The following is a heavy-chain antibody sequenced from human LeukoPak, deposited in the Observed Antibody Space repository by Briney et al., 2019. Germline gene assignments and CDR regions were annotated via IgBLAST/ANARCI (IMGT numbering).Heavy chain of an antibody. D-gene: IGHD6-19*01. Sequence: ASVKVSCKASGYIFTSYNMYWVRQAPGQGLEWIGIINPSGGSTKYAQKFQGRVTMTRDTSTSTVYMELSSLRSEDTAVYYCARFAVHRRITVAGQFGLDYWGQGSMVSLSS. J-gene: IGHJ4*02. CDR3: ARFAVHRRITVAGQFGLDY. V-gene: IGHV1-46*01. CDR1: GYIFTSYN. CDR2: INPSGGST.